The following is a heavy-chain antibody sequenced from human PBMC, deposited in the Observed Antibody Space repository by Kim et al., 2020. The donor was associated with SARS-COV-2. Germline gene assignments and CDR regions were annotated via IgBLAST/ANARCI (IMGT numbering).Heavy chain of an antibody. J-gene: IGHJ5*02. CDR3: ARALTLGGNYDILTGSLIGNWFDP. Sequence: SETLSLTCAVSGGSISSGGYSWSWIRQPPGKGLEWIGYIYHSGSTYYNPSLKSRVTISVDRSKNQFSLKLSSVTAADTAVYYCARALTLGGNYDILTGSLIGNWFDPWGQGTLVTVSS. CDR1: GGSISSGGYS. D-gene: IGHD3-9*01. CDR2: IYHSGST. V-gene: IGHV4-30-2*01.